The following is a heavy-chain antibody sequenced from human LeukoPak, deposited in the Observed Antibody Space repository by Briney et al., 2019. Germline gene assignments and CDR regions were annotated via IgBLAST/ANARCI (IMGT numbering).Heavy chain of an antibody. CDR1: GYTFTSYA. Sequence: ASVKVSCKASGYTFTSYAMHWVRQAPGQRLEWMGWINAGNGNTKYSQKFQGRVTITRDTSASTAYMELSSLRSEDTAVYYCARGDYDFWSSYYSNWFGPWGQGTLVAVSS. CDR3: ARGDYDFWSSYYSNWFGP. D-gene: IGHD3-3*01. V-gene: IGHV1-3*01. J-gene: IGHJ5*02. CDR2: INAGNGNT.